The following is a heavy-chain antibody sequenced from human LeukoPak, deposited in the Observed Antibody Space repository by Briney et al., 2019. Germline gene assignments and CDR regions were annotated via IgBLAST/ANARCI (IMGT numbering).Heavy chain of an antibody. V-gene: IGHV4-39*01. CDR2: IYYSGST. Sequence: PSETLSLTCTVPGGSISSSSYYWGWIRQPPGKGLEWIGSIYYSGSTYYNPSLKSRVTISVDTSKNQFSLKLSSVTTADTAVYYCARQRGYCSSTSCSKKGGFDYWGQGTLVTVSS. D-gene: IGHD2-2*01. CDR1: GGSISSSSYY. CDR3: ARQRGYCSSTSCSKKGGFDY. J-gene: IGHJ4*02.